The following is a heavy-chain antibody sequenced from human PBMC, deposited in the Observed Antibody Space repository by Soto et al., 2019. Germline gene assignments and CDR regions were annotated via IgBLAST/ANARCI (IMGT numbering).Heavy chain of an antibody. CDR1: GGSISSSSYY. V-gene: IGHV4-39*01. CDR3: ARHRLSTAASGYYYYGMDV. J-gene: IGHJ6*02. Sequence: PSGTLSLTCTVSGGSISSSSYYWGWIRQPPGKGLEWIGSIYYSGSTYYNPSLKSRVTISVDTSKNQFSLKLSSVTAADTAVYYCARHRLSTAASGYYYYGMDVWGQGTTVT. D-gene: IGHD3-10*01. CDR2: IYYSGST.